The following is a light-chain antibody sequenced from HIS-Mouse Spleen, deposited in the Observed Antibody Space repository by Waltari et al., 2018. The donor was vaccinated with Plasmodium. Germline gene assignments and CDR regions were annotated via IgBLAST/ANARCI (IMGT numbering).Light chain of an antibody. CDR2: AAS. J-gene: IGKJ2*01. V-gene: IGKV1-39*01. CDR3: QQSYSTPYT. Sequence: DIQMTKPPSPLSASVGTRVPIHCRASKSISSYLHWYQQKPGKAPKLLIYAASSLQSGVPSRFSGSGSGTDFTLTISSLQPEDFATYYCQQSYSTPYTFGGGTKLEIK. CDR1: KSISSY.